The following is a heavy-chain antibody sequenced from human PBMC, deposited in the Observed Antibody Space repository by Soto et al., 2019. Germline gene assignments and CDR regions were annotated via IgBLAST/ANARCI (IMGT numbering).Heavy chain of an antibody. D-gene: IGHD3-16*01. Sequence: GGSLRLSCAASGFTFSSYSMNWVRQAPGKGLEWVSSISSSSSYIYYADSVKGRFTISRDNAKNSLYLQMNSLRAEDTAVYYCASDLRVSHDYWGQGTLVTVSS. CDR2: ISSSSSYI. V-gene: IGHV3-21*01. J-gene: IGHJ4*02. CDR3: ASDLRVSHDY. CDR1: GFTFSSYS.